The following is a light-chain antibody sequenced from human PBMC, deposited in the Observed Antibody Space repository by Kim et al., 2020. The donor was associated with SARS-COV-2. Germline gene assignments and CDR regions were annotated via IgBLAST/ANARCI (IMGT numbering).Light chain of an antibody. CDR2: DNN. J-gene: IGLJ3*02. CDR3: GTWDSSLSAGPWV. CDR1: SSNIVNNY. Sequence: KVTISCSASSSNIVNNYVSWYQQLPGTAPKHLIYDNNKRPSGIPDRFSGSKSGTSATLGITGLQTGDEADYYCGTWDSSLSAGPWVFGGGTQLTVL. V-gene: IGLV1-51*01.